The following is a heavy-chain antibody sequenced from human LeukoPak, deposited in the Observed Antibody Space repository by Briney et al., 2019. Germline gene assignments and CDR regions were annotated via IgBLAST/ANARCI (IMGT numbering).Heavy chain of an antibody. V-gene: IGHV1-8*01. CDR1: GYTFTSYD. CDR2: MNPNSGNT. CDR3: AIPTRLWFGELSFTY. D-gene: IGHD3-10*01. J-gene: IGHJ4*02. Sequence: GASVKVSCKASGYTFTSYDINWVRQATGQGLGWMGWMNPNSGNTGYAQKFQGRVTMTRNTSISTAYMELSSLRSEDTAVYYCAIPTRLWFGELSFTYWGQGTLVTVSS.